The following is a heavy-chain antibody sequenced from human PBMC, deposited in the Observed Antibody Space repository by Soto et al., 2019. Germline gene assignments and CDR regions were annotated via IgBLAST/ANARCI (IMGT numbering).Heavy chain of an antibody. CDR1: GFTFSSYA. Sequence: GSLRLSCAASGFTFSSYAMSWVRQAPGKGLEWVSAISGSGGSTYYADSVKGRFTISRDNSKNTLYLQMNSLRAEDTAVYYCAKDHYYDSSGYPDADAFDIWGQGTMVTVSS. V-gene: IGHV3-23*01. CDR3: AKDHYYDSSGYPDADAFDI. J-gene: IGHJ3*02. D-gene: IGHD3-22*01. CDR2: ISGSGGST.